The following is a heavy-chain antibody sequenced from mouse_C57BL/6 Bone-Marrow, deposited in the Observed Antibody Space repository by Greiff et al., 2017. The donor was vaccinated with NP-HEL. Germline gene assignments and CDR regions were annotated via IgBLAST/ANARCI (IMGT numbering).Heavy chain of an antibody. D-gene: IGHD3-1*01. CDR3: ARGGYEAWFAY. CDR2: IHPNSGST. J-gene: IGHJ3*01. V-gene: IGHV1-64*01. Sequence: QVQLQQPGAELVKPGASVKLSCKASGYTFTSYWMHWVKQRPGQGLEWIGMIHPNSGSTNYNEKFKSKATLTVDKSSSTAYMQRSSLTSEDSAVYYCARGGYEAWFAYWGQGTLVTVSA. CDR1: GYTFTSYW.